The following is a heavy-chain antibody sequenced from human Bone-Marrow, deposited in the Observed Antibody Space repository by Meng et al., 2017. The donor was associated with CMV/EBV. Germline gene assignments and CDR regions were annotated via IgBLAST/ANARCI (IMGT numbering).Heavy chain of an antibody. CDR2: IYYSGST. V-gene: IGHV4-39*07. D-gene: IGHD2-2*01. CDR1: GASINSGDSL. J-gene: IGHJ3*02. Sequence: SETLSLTCNVSGASINSGDSLWTWIRQPPGKGLEWIGSIYYSGSTYYNPSLKSRVTISIDTSKNQFSLKLNSVTAADTAVYYCARRGAIVVVPAARWAFDIWGQGTMVTVSS. CDR3: ARRGAIVVVPAARWAFDI.